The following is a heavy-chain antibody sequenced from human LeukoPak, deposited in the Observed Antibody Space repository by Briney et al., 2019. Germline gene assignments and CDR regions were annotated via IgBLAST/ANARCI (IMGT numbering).Heavy chain of an antibody. CDR2: ISGSGGST. D-gene: IGHD3-22*01. CDR1: GFTFSSYA. CDR3: AKDPTPRGIRSGYIGY. V-gene: IGHV3-23*01. Sequence: GGSLRLSCAASGFTFSSYAMSWVRQAPGKGLEWVSAISGSGGSTYYADSVKGRFTISRDNSKNTLYLQMNSLRAEDTAVYYCAKDPTPRGIRSGYIGYWGQGTLVTVSS. J-gene: IGHJ4*02.